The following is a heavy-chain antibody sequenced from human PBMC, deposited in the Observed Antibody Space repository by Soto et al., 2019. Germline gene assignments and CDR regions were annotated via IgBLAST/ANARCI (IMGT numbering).Heavy chain of an antibody. CDR1: GGSFSGYY. V-gene: IGHV4-34*01. J-gene: IGHJ4*02. CDR2: INHSGST. D-gene: IGHD3-9*01. Sequence: PSETLSLTCAVYGGSFSGYYWSWIRQPPGKGLEWIGEINHSGSTNYNPSLKSRVTISVDTSKNQFSLKLSSVTAADTAVYYCARSRKVGLRYFVWLFLQPIDYWGQGTLVTVS. CDR3: ARSRKVGLRYFVWLFLQPIDY.